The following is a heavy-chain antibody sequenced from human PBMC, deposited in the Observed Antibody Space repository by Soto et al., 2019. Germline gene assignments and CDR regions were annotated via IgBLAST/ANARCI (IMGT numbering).Heavy chain of an antibody. CDR2: ISYDGSNK. V-gene: IGHV3-30*18. Sequence: QVQLVESGGGVVQPGRSLRLSCAASGFTFSSYGMHWVRQAPGKGLEWVAVISYDGSNKYYADSVKGRFTISRDNSKNTLYLQMNSLRAEDTAVYYCAKDWQVDTAMVLVAHYWGQGTLVTVSS. J-gene: IGHJ4*02. D-gene: IGHD5-18*01. CDR3: AKDWQVDTAMVLVAHY. CDR1: GFTFSSYG.